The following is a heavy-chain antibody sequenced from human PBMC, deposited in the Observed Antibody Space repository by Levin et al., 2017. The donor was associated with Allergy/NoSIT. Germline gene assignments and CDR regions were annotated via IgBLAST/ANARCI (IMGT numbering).Heavy chain of an antibody. Sequence: GESLKISCQASGYSFTNYWIGWVRQMPGKGLEWMGIIYPGDSDTRYSPSFQGQVTISADKSTSTAYLQWSSLKASDTAMYYCARRFGSSAGGWVTVSDYWGQGTLVTVSS. J-gene: IGHJ4*02. CDR1: GYSFTNYW. CDR3: ARRFGSSAGGWVTVSDY. D-gene: IGHD6-6*01. V-gene: IGHV5-51*01. CDR2: IYPGDSDT.